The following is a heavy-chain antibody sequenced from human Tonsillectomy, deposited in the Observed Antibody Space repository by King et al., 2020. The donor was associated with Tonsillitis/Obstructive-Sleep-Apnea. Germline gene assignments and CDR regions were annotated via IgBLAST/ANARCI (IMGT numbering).Heavy chain of an antibody. D-gene: IGHD1-14*01. CDR1: GGSISSYY. V-gene: IGHV4-59*01. CDR3: AVLIAGYFDY. J-gene: IGHJ4*02. CDR2: IYYSGST. Sequence: VQLQESGPGLVKPSETLSLTCTVSGGSISSYYWSWIRQPPGKGLEWIGYIYYSGSTNYNPSLKSRVTISVDTSKNQFSLKLSSVTAADTAVYYCAVLIAGYFDYWGQGTLVTVSS.